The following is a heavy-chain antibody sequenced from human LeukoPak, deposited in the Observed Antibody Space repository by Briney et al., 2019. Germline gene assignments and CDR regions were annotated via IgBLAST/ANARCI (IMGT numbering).Heavy chain of an antibody. J-gene: IGHJ3*02. CDR2: ISAYNGKT. CDR3: ARDHYYDSSGYPDAFDI. Sequence: ASVKVSCKASGFTFSSYGISWVRQAPGQGLEWMGWISAYNGKTKHAQNFQGRVSLTTDAFTSTAYMELRSLRSDDTAVYYCARDHYYDSSGYPDAFDIWGQGTMVTVSS. V-gene: IGHV1-18*01. D-gene: IGHD3-22*01. CDR1: GFTFSSYG.